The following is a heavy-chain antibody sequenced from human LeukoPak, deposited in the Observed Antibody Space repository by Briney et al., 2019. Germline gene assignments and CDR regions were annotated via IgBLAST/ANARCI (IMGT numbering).Heavy chain of an antibody. CDR3: ARGYDYVLFPFH. J-gene: IGHJ4*02. D-gene: IGHD3-16*01. CDR2: INLNSGGT. CDR1: GYTFTGYY. V-gene: IGHV1-2*02. Sequence: ASVKVSCKASGYTFTGYYMHWVRQAPAQGLEWMGWINLNSGGTNYAQKFQGRVTMTRDTSISTAYMELSRLRSDDTAVYYCARGYDYVLFPFHWGQGTLVTVSS.